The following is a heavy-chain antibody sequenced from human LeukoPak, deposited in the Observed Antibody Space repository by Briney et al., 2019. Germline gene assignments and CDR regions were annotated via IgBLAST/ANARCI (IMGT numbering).Heavy chain of an antibody. CDR1: GGSISSSSYY. CDR3: AKEHPQHIIVGATDY. D-gene: IGHD1-26*01. V-gene: IGHV3-23*01. Sequence: PSETLSLTCTVSGGSISSSSYYWGWIRQPPGKGLEWVSAITGSGVGTYYAGSVKGRFTISRDNSKNSLYLQVNSLRAEDTAVYYCAKEHPQHIIVGATDYWGQGTLVTVSS. CDR2: ITGSGVGT. J-gene: IGHJ4*02.